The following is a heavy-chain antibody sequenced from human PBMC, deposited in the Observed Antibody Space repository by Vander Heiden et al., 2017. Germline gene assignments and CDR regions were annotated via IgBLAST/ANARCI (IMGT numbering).Heavy chain of an antibody. J-gene: IGHJ4*02. D-gene: IGHD1-1*01. Sequence: QVQLQQSGPGLVKPSQTLPLTCAISADSVASNSATWNWIRQSPSRGLEWLGRTYYRSKWYNDYTGSVRSRITINPDTSKNQFSLQLNSVTPEDTALYYCARGRYDFDYWGQGTLVTVSS. CDR1: ADSVASNSAT. CDR2: TYYRSKWYN. V-gene: IGHV6-1*01. CDR3: ARGRYDFDY.